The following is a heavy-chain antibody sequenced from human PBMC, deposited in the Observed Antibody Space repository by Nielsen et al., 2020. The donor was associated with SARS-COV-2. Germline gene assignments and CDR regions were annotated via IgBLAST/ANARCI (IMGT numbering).Heavy chain of an antibody. CDR1: GFTFSSYW. CDR2: INSDGSST. J-gene: IGHJ4*02. Sequence: GGSLRLSCAASGFTFSSYWMHWVRQAPGKGLVWVSRINSDGSSTSYADSVKGRFTISRDNAKNTLYLQMNSLRAEDTAVYYCARDSGWSYSSGWSDYWGQGTLVTVSS. V-gene: IGHV3-74*01. D-gene: IGHD6-19*01. CDR3: ARDSGWSYSSGWSDY.